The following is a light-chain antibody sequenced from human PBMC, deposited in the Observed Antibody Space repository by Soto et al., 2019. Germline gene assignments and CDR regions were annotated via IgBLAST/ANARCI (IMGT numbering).Light chain of an antibody. CDR2: SAS. J-gene: IGKJ1*01. CDR1: QSVGSN. CDR3: QQYNNWPPWT. Sequence: EVVMTQSPATLSVSPGERATLSCRASQSVGSNLAWYQQKPGQAPRLLIYSASTRATGIPAKFSGSGSGTEFTLTISSLQSEDFAVYYCQQYNNWPPWTFGQGTKVDIK. V-gene: IGKV3-15*01.